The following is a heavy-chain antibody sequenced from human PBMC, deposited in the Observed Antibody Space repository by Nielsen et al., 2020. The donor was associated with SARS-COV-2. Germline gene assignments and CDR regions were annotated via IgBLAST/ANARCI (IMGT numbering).Heavy chain of an antibody. Sequence: SETLSLTCTVSGGSISSSSYYWGWIRQPPGKGLEWIGSIYYSGSTYYNPSLKSRVTISVDTSKNQFSLKLSSVTAADTAVYYCARSSTMIATDAFDIWGQGTMVTVSS. V-gene: IGHV4-39*01. CDR3: ARSSTMIATDAFDI. CDR2: IYYSGST. J-gene: IGHJ3*02. D-gene: IGHD3-22*01. CDR1: GGSISSSSYY.